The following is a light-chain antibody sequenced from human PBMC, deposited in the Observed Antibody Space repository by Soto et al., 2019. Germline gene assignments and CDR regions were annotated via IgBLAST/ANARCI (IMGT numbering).Light chain of an antibody. CDR2: DAS. CDR1: QSISTW. V-gene: IGKV1-5*01. CDR3: QQYQNSWT. Sequence: DIQMTQSPSTLSASVGDRVIITCRASQSISTWLVWYQQKPGKVPNLLIYDASNLESGVPLRFSGSGSGTEFTLTISSLQPDDFATYYCQQYQNSWTFGQGTKVDIK. J-gene: IGKJ1*01.